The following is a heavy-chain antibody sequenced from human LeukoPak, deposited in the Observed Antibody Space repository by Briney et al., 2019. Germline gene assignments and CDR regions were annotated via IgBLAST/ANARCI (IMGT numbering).Heavy chain of an antibody. CDR2: MNPNSGNT. CDR3: ARGPYYYGSGSYVIRFDP. J-gene: IGHJ5*02. D-gene: IGHD3-10*01. V-gene: IGHV1-8*02. Sequence: GASVKVSCKASGYTFTGYYMHWVRQATGQGLEWMGWMNPNSGNTGYAQKFQGRVTMTRNTSISTAYMELSSLRSEDTAVYYCARGPYYYGSGSYVIRFDPWGQGTLVTVSS. CDR1: GYTFTGYY.